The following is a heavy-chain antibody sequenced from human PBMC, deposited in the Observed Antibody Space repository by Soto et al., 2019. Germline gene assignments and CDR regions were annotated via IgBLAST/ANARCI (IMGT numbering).Heavy chain of an antibody. Sequence: EVQLVESGGGLIQPGGSLRLSYAASGFTVSNKYMSWVRQAPGKGLEWIAVIYTDDTTYYADSMKGRFTVSRDNSKNTLYLHMNSLRAEDTAVYYCASTEYSSSSTQFDYWGQGTLVTVSS. CDR1: GFTVSNKY. CDR3: ASTEYSSSSTQFDY. D-gene: IGHD6-6*01. CDR2: IYTDDTT. V-gene: IGHV3-53*01. J-gene: IGHJ4*02.